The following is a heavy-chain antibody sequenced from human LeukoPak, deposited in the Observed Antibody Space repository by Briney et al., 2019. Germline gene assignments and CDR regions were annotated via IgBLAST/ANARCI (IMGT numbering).Heavy chain of an antibody. CDR1: RDSISNYY. Sequence: SETLSLTCSVSRDSISNYYWSWIRQSPGRGLEWIGYIYYTGSTNYNPSLKSRVTMSVDTSKNQFSLKLSSVTAADTAVYYCARGRFPFDYWGQGTLVTVSS. V-gene: IGHV4-59*12. D-gene: IGHD3-3*01. CDR3: ARGRFPFDY. J-gene: IGHJ4*02. CDR2: IYYTGST.